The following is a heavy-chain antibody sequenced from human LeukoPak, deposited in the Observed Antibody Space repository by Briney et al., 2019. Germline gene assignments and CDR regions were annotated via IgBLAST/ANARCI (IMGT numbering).Heavy chain of an antibody. D-gene: IGHD3-9*01. CDR1: GYTFTGYY. CDR2: INPNSGGT. V-gene: IGHV1-2*02. Sequence: ASVKVSCKASGYTFTGYYMHWVRQAPGQGLEWMGWINPNSGGTDYAQKFQGRVTMTRDTSISTAYMELSRLRSDDTAVYYCARHAYYDLFTGSTTFDYWGQGTLVTVSS. J-gene: IGHJ4*02. CDR3: ARHAYYDLFTGSTTFDY.